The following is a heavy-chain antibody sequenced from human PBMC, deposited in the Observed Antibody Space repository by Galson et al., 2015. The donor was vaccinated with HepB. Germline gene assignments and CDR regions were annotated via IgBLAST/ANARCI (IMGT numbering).Heavy chain of an antibody. CDR1: GGTFSSYT. V-gene: IGHV1-69*02. Sequence: SVKVSCKASGGTFSSYTISWVRQAPGQGLEWMGRIIPILGIANYAQKFQGRVTITADKSTSTAYMELSSLRSEDTAVYYCASQRYSSSPKFDYWGQGTLVTVSS. CDR3: ASQRYSSSPKFDY. D-gene: IGHD6-13*01. CDR2: IIPILGIA. J-gene: IGHJ4*02.